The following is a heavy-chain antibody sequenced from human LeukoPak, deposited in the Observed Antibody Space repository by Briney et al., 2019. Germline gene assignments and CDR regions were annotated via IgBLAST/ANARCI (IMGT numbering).Heavy chain of an antibody. CDR3: VRAGYYDSSDYFGSNAFDI. D-gene: IGHD3-22*01. J-gene: IGHJ3*02. V-gene: IGHV4-61*01. Sequence: SETLSLTCTVSGGTVSSGSYYWGWIRQPPGKGLGWIGYIYYSGSANYNPSLTSQVTMSGGTSKNQFSLKLSSVTAADTAVYYCVRAGYYDSSDYFGSNAFDIWGQGTMVTVSS. CDR1: GGTVSSGSYY. CDR2: IYYSGSA.